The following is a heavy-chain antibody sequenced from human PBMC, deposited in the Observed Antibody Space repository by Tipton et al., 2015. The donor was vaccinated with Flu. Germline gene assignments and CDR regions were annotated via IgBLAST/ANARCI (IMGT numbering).Heavy chain of an antibody. Sequence: LSLTCTASGFTFDDYAMHWVRQAPGKGLEWVSGISWDNDGIGYADSVKGRFTISRDNAKNSLYLQMDGLRVEDTALYHCAKDVGDYYGSGSYSNGMDVWGQGTTVTVSS. D-gene: IGHD3-10*01. CDR2: ISWDNDGI. J-gene: IGHJ6*02. CDR1: GFTFDDYA. V-gene: IGHV3-9*01. CDR3: AKDVGDYYGSGSYSNGMDV.